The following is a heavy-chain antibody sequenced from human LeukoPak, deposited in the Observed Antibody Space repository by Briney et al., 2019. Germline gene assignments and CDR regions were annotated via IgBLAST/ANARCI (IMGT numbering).Heavy chain of an antibody. CDR3: ARDVFTTYDTGGGYFDY. CDR2: MWYDGSNK. J-gene: IGHJ4*02. D-gene: IGHD3-22*01. Sequence: GGSLRLSCVVSGFTFSSYGMHWVRQAPGNGLEWVALMWYDGSNKYYADSVKGRFTIYRDNSKNTVNLQINSLRADDTAVYYCARDVFTTYDTGGGYFDYWGQGTLVTVSS. CDR1: GFTFSSYG. V-gene: IGHV3-33*01.